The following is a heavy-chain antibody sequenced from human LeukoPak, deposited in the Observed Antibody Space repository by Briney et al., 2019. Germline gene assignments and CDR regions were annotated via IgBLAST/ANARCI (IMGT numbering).Heavy chain of an antibody. V-gene: IGHV4-59*01. CDR3: AGSAVTMWFDP. Sequence: PSETLSLTCTVSGGSISSYYWSWIRQPPGKGLEWIGYIHYSGSTNYNPSLKSRVTMSVDTSKSQFSLNLNSVTAADTAVYYCAGSAVTMWFDPWGQGTLVTVSS. J-gene: IGHJ5*02. D-gene: IGHD3-10*01. CDR1: GGSISSYY. CDR2: IHYSGST.